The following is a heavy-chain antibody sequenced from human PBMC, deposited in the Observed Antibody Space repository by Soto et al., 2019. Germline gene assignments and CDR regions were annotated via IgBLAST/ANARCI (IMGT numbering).Heavy chain of an antibody. V-gene: IGHV1-2*02. CDR1: GYPFTGYY. CDR3: ARDLGHCSTGPCSAHLDF. CDR2: INPNSGGT. J-gene: IGHJ4*02. Sequence: XSVKVACNAAGYPFTGYYMHWVRRSPGQGLEWMGWINPNSGGTNYAQKFQGRVTMTRDTSISTAYMELSRLKAEDTAVYYCARDLGHCSTGPCSAHLDFWGQGTLVTVSS. D-gene: IGHD2-21*01.